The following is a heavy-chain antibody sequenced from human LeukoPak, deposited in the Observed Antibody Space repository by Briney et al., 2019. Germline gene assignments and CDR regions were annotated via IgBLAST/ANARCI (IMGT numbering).Heavy chain of an antibody. D-gene: IGHD6-6*01. CDR3: AKDLRVQSIATRPEGLFDF. V-gene: IGHV3-30*18. CDR1: GFTFSAYG. CDR2: ISDDGNNE. J-gene: IGHJ4*02. Sequence: GGSLRLSCAASGFTFSAYGMHWVRQAPGKGLEGVAVISDDGNNEYYADSVKGRFTISRDNSKNTLYLQMNSLRAEGTAVYYCAKDLRVQSIATRPEGLFDFWGQGTLVTVSS.